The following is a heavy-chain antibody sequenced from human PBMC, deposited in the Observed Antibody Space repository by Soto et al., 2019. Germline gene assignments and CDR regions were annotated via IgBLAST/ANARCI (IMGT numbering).Heavy chain of an antibody. D-gene: IGHD3-22*01. V-gene: IGHV4-59*08. CDR1: GGSISSFY. CDR3: ERHSIWLLLSDY. CDR2: IYYTGST. J-gene: IGHJ4*02. Sequence: TSETLSLTCTVSGGSISSFYWSWIRQPPEKGLEWIGYIYYTGSTNYNPSLKSRVTISVDTSKNQFSLKLDSVTAADTAVYFCERHSIWLLLSDYWGQGSLVTVSS.